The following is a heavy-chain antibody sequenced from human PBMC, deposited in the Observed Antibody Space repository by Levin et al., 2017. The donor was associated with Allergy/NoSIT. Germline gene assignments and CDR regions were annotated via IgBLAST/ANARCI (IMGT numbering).Heavy chain of an antibody. CDR1: GGSISSYY. V-gene: IGHV4-4*07. CDR3: AGGRITFGGVIVFDY. Sequence: SETLSLTCTVSGGSISSYYWSWIRQPAGKGLEWIGRIYTNGSTNYNPSLKSRVTMSVDTSKNQFSLKLSSVTAADTAVYYCAGGRITFGGVIVFDYWGQGTLVTVSS. J-gene: IGHJ4*02. D-gene: IGHD3-16*02. CDR2: IYTNGST.